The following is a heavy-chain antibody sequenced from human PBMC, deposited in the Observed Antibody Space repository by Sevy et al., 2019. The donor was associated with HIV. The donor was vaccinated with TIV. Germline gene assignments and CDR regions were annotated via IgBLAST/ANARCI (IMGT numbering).Heavy chain of an antibody. J-gene: IGHJ3*02. V-gene: IGHV3-23*01. CDR2: ISGSGGST. CDR1: GFTFSSYA. D-gene: IGHD3-22*01. CDR3: AKDYAMIVVVFAFDI. Sequence: GGSLRLSCAASGFTFSSYAMSWVRQAPGKGLEWVSAISGSGGSTYYADSVKGRFTISRDNSKNTLYLQMNSLRAEDTAVYYGAKDYAMIVVVFAFDIWGQGTMVTVSS.